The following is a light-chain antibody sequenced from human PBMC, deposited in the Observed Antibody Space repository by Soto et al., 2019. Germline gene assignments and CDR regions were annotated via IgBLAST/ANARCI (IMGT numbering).Light chain of an antibody. CDR2: AAS. CDR3: LQDYNYPWT. CDR1: QGIRND. J-gene: IGKJ1*01. Sequence: AIPMTQSPSSLSASVGDRVTITCRASQGIRNDLGWYQQKPGKAPKLLIYAASSLQSGVPSRFGGSGSGTDFTLTISSLQPEDFATYYCLQDYNYPWTFGQGTKVEIK. V-gene: IGKV1-6*01.